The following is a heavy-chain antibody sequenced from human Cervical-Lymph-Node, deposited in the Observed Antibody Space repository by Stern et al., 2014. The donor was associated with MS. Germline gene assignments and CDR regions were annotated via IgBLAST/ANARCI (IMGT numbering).Heavy chain of an antibody. CDR2: IYYSGST. CDR1: GGSISSGGYY. CDR3: ARVGCCGYDYWAFDY. Sequence: QVQLQESGPGLVKPSQTLSLTCTVSGGSISSGGYYWSWIRQHPGKGLEXIGYIYYSGSTYYNPSLKSLVTISVDTSKNQFSLKLSSVTAADTAVYYCARVGCCGYDYWAFDYWGQGTLVTVSS. J-gene: IGHJ4*02. D-gene: IGHD5-12*01. V-gene: IGHV4-31*01.